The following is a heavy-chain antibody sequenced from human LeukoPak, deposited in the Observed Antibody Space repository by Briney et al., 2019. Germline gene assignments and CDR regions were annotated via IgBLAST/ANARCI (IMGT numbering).Heavy chain of an antibody. Sequence: AGGSLRLSCAASGFTFSSYAMSWVRQAPGKGLEWVANIKQDGSEKYYVDSVKGRFTISRDNAKNSLYLQMNSLRAEDTAVYYCARDSRVSDAFDIWGQGTMVTVSS. CDR3: ARDSRVSDAFDI. V-gene: IGHV3-7*01. J-gene: IGHJ3*02. CDR2: IKQDGSEK. CDR1: GFTFSSYA. D-gene: IGHD3-22*01.